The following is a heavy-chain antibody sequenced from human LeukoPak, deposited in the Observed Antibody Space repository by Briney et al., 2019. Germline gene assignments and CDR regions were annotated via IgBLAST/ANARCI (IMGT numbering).Heavy chain of an antibody. Sequence: GASVKVSCKASGYIFTGYYMHWVRQAPGQGLEWMGRINPNSGGTNYAQKFQGRVTTTRDTSISTAYMELSRLRSDDTAVYYCARQFSRYYYDSSGDYWGQGTLVTVSS. CDR3: ARQFSRYYYDSSGDY. CDR2: INPNSGGT. D-gene: IGHD3-22*01. J-gene: IGHJ4*02. CDR1: GYIFTGYY. V-gene: IGHV1-2*06.